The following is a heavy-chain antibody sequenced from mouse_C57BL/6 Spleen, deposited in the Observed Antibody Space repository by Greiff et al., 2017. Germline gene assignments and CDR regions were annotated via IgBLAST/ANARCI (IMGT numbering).Heavy chain of an antibody. Sequence: QVQLQQSGAELVMPGASVKLSCKASGYTFTSYWMHWVKQSPGQGLEWIGEIDPSDSYTNYNQKLKGKSTLTVDKSSSTAYMQLSSLTSEDSAFYYCARRDYYGSSLDYWGQGTTLTVSS. J-gene: IGHJ2*01. CDR2: IDPSDSYT. CDR3: ARRDYYGSSLDY. V-gene: IGHV1-69*01. D-gene: IGHD1-1*01. CDR1: GYTFTSYW.